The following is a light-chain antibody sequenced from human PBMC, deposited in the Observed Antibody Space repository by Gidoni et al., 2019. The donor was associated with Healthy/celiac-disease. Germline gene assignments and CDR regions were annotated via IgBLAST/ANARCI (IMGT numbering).Light chain of an antibody. CDR1: QDISNY. V-gene: IGKV1-33*01. CDR3: QQYDTLPLT. CDR2: DAS. Sequence: DIQMTKSPSSLSASVGDRVTITCQASQDISNYLNWYQQKPGKAPKLLIYDASNLETGVPSRFSGSGSGTDFTFTISILQPEDIATYYCQQYDTLPLTFGGGTKVEIK. J-gene: IGKJ4*01.